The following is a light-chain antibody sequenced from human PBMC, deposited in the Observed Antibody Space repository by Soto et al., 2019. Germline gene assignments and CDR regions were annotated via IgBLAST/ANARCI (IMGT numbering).Light chain of an antibody. CDR3: SSYTSTSTPYV. Sequence: QSVLTQPASVSGSPGQSITISCTGTNSDVGGYNYVSWYQQHPGKAPKLMIYDVGNRPSGVSSRFSGSKSGNTASLTISGLQAGDEADYYCSSYTSTSTPYVFGTGTKLTVL. CDR1: NSDVGGYNY. J-gene: IGLJ1*01. V-gene: IGLV2-14*01. CDR2: DVG.